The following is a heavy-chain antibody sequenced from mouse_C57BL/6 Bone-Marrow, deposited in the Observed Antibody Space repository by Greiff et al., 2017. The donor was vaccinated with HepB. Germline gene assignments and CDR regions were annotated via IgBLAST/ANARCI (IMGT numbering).Heavy chain of an antibody. CDR3: ARPYYYTWFAC. CDR1: GYTFTSYG. D-gene: IGHD1-1*01. Sequence: VKLQESGAELARPGASVKLSCKASGYTFTSYGISWVKQRTGQGLEWIGEIYPRSGNTYYNEKFKGKATLTADKSSSTAYMELRSLTSEDSAVYFCARPYYYTWFACWGQGTLVTVSA. J-gene: IGHJ3*01. V-gene: IGHV1-81*01. CDR2: IYPRSGNT.